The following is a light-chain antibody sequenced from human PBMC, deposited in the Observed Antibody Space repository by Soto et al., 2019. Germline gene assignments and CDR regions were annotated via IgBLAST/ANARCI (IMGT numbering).Light chain of an antibody. CDR1: NSNIGSNA. CDR3: AACDDSLNGHYV. CDR2: SNN. Sequence: QSVLPQPPSASGTPGQRVTISCSGTNSNIGSNAVHWYQQLPGAAPNLRIYSNNQRPSGVPDRFSGSKYGTSASLAISRLQSEDEADYYCAACDDSLNGHYVFGSGTKLTVL. V-gene: IGLV1-44*01. J-gene: IGLJ1*01.